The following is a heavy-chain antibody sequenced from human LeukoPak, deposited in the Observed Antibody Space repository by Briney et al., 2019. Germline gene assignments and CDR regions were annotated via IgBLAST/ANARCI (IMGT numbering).Heavy chain of an antibody. CDR2: INPNSGGK. CDR3: ARRLGSSFSSGFDY. J-gene: IGHJ4*02. V-gene: IGHV1-2*02. CDR1: GYTFTAFH. D-gene: IGHD3-16*01. Sequence: ASVKVSCKASGYTFTAFHIHWVRQAPGQGLEWMGWINPNSGGKNSAQKFQGRVTVTRDTSISTVYMELTKLRSDDTAVYYCARRLGSSFSSGFDYWGQGTLVTVSS.